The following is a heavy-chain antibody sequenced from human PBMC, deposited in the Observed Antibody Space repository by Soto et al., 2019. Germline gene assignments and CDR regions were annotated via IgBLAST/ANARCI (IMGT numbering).Heavy chain of an antibody. J-gene: IGHJ5*02. CDR1: GYTFTGYY. CDR2: INPNSGGT. Sequence: ASVKVSCKASGYTFTGYYMRWVRQAPGQGLEWMGWINPNSGGTNYAQKFQGWVTMTRDTSISTAYMELSRLRSDDTAVYYCARNLNIAAAGVNWFDPWGQGTLVTVSS. V-gene: IGHV1-2*04. CDR3: ARNLNIAAAGVNWFDP. D-gene: IGHD6-13*01.